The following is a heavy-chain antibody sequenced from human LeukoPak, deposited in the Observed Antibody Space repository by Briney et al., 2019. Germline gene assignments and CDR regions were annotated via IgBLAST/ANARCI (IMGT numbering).Heavy chain of an antibody. CDR2: IYYSGST. J-gene: IGHJ4*02. CDR1: GGSISSSSYY. V-gene: IGHV4-39*01. Sequence: PSETLSLTCTVSGGSISSSSYYWGWIRQPPGKGLEWIGSIYYSGSTYYNPSLKSRVTISVDTSKNQFSLKLSSVTAADTAVYYCARQRYSSSVRGYWGQGTLVTVSS. D-gene: IGHD6-6*01. CDR3: ARQRYSSSVRGY.